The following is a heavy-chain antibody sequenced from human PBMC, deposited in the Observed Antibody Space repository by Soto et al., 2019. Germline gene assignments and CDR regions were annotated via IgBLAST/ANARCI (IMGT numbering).Heavy chain of an antibody. V-gene: IGHV4-31*03. D-gene: IGHD1-26*01. J-gene: IGHJ4*02. CDR3: AAVQGGGATFHF. CDR2: IYYSGST. CDR1: GGSISSGGYY. Sequence: SETLSLTCTVSGGSISSGGYYWSWIRQHPGKGLEWIGYIYYSGSTYYNPSLKSRVTISVDTSKNQFSLKLSSVTAADTAVYYCAAVQGGGATFHFWGPGTLVTVSS.